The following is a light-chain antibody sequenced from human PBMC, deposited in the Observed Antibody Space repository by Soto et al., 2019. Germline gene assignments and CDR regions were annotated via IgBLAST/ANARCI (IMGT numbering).Light chain of an antibody. CDR1: QSVSSSY. CDR3: QQYDSSPIT. J-gene: IGKJ5*01. CDR2: GAS. Sequence: EIVLTQSPGTLSLSPGERATLSCRASQSVSSSYLAWYQQKPGEAPRLLIYGASSRAAGIADRFSGGGSGTDFTLTISRLEPEDFAVYYCQQYDSSPITFGQGTRLEIK. V-gene: IGKV3-20*01.